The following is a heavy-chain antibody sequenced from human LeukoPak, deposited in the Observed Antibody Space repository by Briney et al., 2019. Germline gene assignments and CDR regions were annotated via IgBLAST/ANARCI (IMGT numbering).Heavy chain of an antibody. Sequence: PGGSLRLSCAASGCTFSSYGMHWVRQAPGKGLEWVAVISYDGSNKYYADSVKGRFTISRDNSKNTLYLQMNSLRGEDTAVYYCAKGSWKLGILWFGELLYGDRDSFDIRGQGTMVTVSS. D-gene: IGHD3-10*01. J-gene: IGHJ3*02. CDR2: ISYDGSNK. CDR1: GCTFSSYG. V-gene: IGHV3-30*18. CDR3: AKGSWKLGILWFGELLYGDRDSFDI.